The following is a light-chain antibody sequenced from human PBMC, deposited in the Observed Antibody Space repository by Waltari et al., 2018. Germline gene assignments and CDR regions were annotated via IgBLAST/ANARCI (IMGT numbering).Light chain of an antibody. V-gene: IGLV7-46*01. J-gene: IGLJ3*02. Sequence: QAVVTQEPSLTVSPGGTVTLTCGSSAGPVTSGHYPYWFQQKPGQAPRTLIYDASTKHSWTPARFSGSLLGGKAALTLSGAQPEDEAEYYCLLHYSGPWVFGGGTKLTVL. CDR1: AGPVTSGHY. CDR3: LLHYSGPWV. CDR2: DAS.